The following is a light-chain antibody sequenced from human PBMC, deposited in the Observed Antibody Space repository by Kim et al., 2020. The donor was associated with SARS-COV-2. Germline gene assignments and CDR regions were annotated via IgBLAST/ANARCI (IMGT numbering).Light chain of an antibody. CDR2: AAS. Sequence: ASVGDRVTITCRARQSISSYLNWYQQKPGKAPKLLIYAASSLQSGVPSRCSGSGSGTDFTLTISNLQPEDFATYYCQQSYRTPRTFGQGTKVEIK. V-gene: IGKV1-39*01. CDR3: QQSYRTPRT. J-gene: IGKJ1*01. CDR1: QSISSY.